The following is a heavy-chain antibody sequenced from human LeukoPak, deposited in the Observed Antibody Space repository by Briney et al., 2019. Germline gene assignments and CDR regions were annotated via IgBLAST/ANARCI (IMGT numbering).Heavy chain of an antibody. CDR2: FDPEDGET. D-gene: IGHD1-1*01. Sequence: ASVKVSCKVSGYTLTELSMHWVRQAPGKGLDWMGGFDPEDGETIYAQKFQGRVTMTEDTSTDTAYMELSSLRSEDTAVYYCATANALLENPFDYWGQGTLVTVSS. V-gene: IGHV1-24*01. J-gene: IGHJ4*02. CDR1: GYTLTELS. CDR3: ATANALLENPFDY.